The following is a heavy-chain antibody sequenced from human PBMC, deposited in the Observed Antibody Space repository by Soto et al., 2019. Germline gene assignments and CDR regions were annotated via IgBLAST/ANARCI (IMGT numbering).Heavy chain of an antibody. V-gene: IGHV4-39*01. J-gene: IGHJ4*02. Sequence: SETLSLTCTVSCGSISSSSYYWGWIRQPPGKGLEWIGSIYYSGSTYYNPSLKSRVTISVDTSKNQFSLKLSSVTAADTAVYYCARGASGYYDSSGYYSPYYFDYWGQGTLVTVSS. CDR1: CGSISSSSYY. CDR3: ARGASGYYDSSGYYSPYYFDY. CDR2: IYYSGST. D-gene: IGHD3-22*01.